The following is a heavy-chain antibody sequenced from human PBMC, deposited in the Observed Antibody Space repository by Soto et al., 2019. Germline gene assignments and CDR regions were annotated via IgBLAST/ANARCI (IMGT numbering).Heavy chain of an antibody. D-gene: IGHD6-13*01. CDR1: GFTFSSYA. CDR2: ISYDGSNK. CDR3: ARDRSGYSSSWYYYYYGMDV. V-gene: IGHV3-30*04. Sequence: GGSLRLSCAASGFTFSSYAMHWVRQAPGKGLEWVAVISYDGSNKYYADSVKGRFTISRDNSKNTLYLQMNSLRAEDTAVYYCARDRSGYSSSWYYYYYGMDVWGQGTTVTVSS. J-gene: IGHJ6*02.